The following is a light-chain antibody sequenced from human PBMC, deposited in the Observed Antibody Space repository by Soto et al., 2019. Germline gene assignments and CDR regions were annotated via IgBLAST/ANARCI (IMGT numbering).Light chain of an antibody. V-gene: IGKV4-1*01. CDR3: QQYYSTPST. J-gene: IGKJ4*01. Sequence: DILVSKTKKYLAVSLGERATINCKSSQRVFYNPNKMNYLAWYQQKPGQPPKLLIYWASTRESGVPDRFSGSGSGTDFTLTVSNLQAEDVAVYYCQQYYSTPSTFGGGTKVDIK. CDR2: WAS. CDR1: QRVFYNPNKMNY.